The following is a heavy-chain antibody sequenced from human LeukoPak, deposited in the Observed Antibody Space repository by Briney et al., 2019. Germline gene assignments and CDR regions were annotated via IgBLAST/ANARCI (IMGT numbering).Heavy chain of an antibody. CDR1: GFTFSSYG. V-gene: IGHV3-30*18. J-gene: IGHJ5*02. CDR2: ISYHGSNE. CDR3: GKYSDYGDYLDWFDP. Sequence: GGSLRLSCAASGFTFSSYGMHWVRQAPGKGLEWVAVISYHGSNEYYADSVKGRFTISRDNSKNTLYLQMNSLRAEDTAVYYCGKYSDYGDYLDWFDPWGQGTLVTVSS. D-gene: IGHD4-17*01.